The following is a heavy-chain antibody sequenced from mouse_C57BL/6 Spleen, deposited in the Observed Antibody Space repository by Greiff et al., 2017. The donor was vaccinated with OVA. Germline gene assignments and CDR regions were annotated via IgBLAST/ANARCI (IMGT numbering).Heavy chain of an antibody. J-gene: IGHJ4*01. Sequence: VKLVESGPGLVAPSQSLSITCTVSGFSFTSYAISWVRQPPGKGLEWLGVIWTGGGTNYNSALKSRLSISKDNSKSQVFLKMNSLQTDDTARYYCASGGAQAFYYAMDYWGQGTSVTVSS. V-gene: IGHV2-9-1*01. CDR3: ASGGAQAFYYAMDY. CDR2: IWTGGGT. D-gene: IGHD3-2*02. CDR1: GFSFTSYA.